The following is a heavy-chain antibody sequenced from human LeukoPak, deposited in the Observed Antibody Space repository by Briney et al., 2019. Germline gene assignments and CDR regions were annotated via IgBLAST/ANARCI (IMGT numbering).Heavy chain of an antibody. J-gene: IGHJ5*02. D-gene: IGHD2-2*01. CDR1: GDSVSSKSAA. V-gene: IGHV6-1*01. Sequence: SQTLSLTCAISGDSVSSKSAAWNWIRQSPSRGLEWLGRTYYRSTWYNDYVVSVRGRITVNPDTSKNQFSLHLNSVTPEDTAVYYCARRLTQYDCFDPWGQGILATVSS. CDR2: TYYRSTWYN. CDR3: ARRLTQYDCFDP.